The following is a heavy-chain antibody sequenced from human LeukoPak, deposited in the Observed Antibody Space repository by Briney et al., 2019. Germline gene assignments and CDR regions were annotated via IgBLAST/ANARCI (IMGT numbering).Heavy chain of an antibody. CDR3: ARDRRGLPPHYGMDV. D-gene: IGHD5-18*01. CDR2: IYYSGST. CDR1: GXSISSYY. Sequence: PSEALSLTCTVSGXSISSYYGSWIRQPPGKGLEWIGYIYYSGSTNYNPSLKSRVTISVDTSKNQFSLKLSSVTAADTAVYYCARDRRGLPPHYGMDVWGQGTTVTVSS. J-gene: IGHJ6*02. V-gene: IGHV4-59*01.